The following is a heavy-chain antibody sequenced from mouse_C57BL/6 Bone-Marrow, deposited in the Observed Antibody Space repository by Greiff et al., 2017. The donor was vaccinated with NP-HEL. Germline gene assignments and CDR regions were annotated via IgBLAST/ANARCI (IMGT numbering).Heavy chain of an antibody. CDR2: ISSGSSTI. Sequence: EVQVVESGGGLVKPGGSLKLSCAASGFTFSDYGMHWVRQAPEKGLEWVAYISSGSSTIYYADTVKGRFTISRDNAKNTLFLQMTSLRSEDTAMYYCARLDYYGSSHWYFDVWGTGTTVTVSS. CDR3: ARLDYYGSSHWYFDV. J-gene: IGHJ1*03. CDR1: GFTFSDYG. V-gene: IGHV5-17*01. D-gene: IGHD1-1*01.